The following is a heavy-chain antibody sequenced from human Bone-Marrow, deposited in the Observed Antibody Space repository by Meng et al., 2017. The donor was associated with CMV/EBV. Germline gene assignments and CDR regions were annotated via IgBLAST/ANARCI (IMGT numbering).Heavy chain of an antibody. CDR1: FSGSA. D-gene: IGHD6-13*01. Sequence: FSGSAMHWGRQASGKGLEWVGRIRSKANSYATAYAASVKGRFTISRDDSKNTAYLQMNSLKTEDTAVYYCTRPGQQLATGRNNWFDPWGQGTLVTVSS. V-gene: IGHV3-73*01. CDR2: IRSKANSYAT. J-gene: IGHJ5*02. CDR3: TRPGQQLATGRNNWFDP.